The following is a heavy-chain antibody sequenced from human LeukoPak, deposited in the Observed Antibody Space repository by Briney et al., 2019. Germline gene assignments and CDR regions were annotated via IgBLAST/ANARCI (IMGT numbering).Heavy chain of an antibody. CDR2: INHSGST. J-gene: IGHJ1*01. CDR1: GGSFSGYY. Sequence: SETLSLTCAVYGGSFSGYYWSWIRQPPGKGLEWIGEINHSGSTNYNPSLKSRVTISVDTSKNQFSLKLSSVTAADTAVYYCARGGFARWERSIYFQHWGQGTLVTVSS. CDR3: ARGGFARWERSIYFQH. V-gene: IGHV4-34*01. D-gene: IGHD1-26*01.